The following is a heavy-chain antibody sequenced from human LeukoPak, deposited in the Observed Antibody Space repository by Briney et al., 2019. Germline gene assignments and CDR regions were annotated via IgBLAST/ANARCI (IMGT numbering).Heavy chain of an antibody. CDR2: MNPNSGNT. CDR3: ARDLTTTVITYYYYGMDV. J-gene: IGHJ6*02. D-gene: IGHD4-17*01. CDR1: GYTFTSYD. Sequence: ASVKVSCKASGYTFTSYDINWVRQATGQGLEWMGWMNPNSGNTGYAQKFQGRVTMTRSTSISTAYMELSSLRSEDTAVYYCARDLTTTVITYYYYGMDVWGQGTTVTVSS. V-gene: IGHV1-8*01.